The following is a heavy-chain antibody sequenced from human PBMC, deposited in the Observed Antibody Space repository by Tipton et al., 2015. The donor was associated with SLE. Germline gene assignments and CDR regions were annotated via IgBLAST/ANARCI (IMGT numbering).Heavy chain of an antibody. CDR2: IYYSGST. Sequence: TLPLTCTVSGGSISSHYWSWIRQPPGKGLEWIGYIYYSGSTNYNPSLKSRVTISVDTSKNQFSLKLTSVTAADTAVYYCARGGGSPSYWGQGTLVTVSS. J-gene: IGHJ4*02. D-gene: IGHD2-15*01. CDR3: ARGGGSPSY. V-gene: IGHV4-59*11. CDR1: GGSISSHY.